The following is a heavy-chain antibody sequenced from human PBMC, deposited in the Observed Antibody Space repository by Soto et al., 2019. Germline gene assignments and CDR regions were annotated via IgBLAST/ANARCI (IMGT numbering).Heavy chain of an antibody. V-gene: IGHV3-15*07. CDR2: IKSKTDGGTT. CDR1: GFTFSNAW. J-gene: IGHJ4*02. CDR3: TTTYYDILTGRILGY. D-gene: IGHD3-9*01. Sequence: GGSLRLSCAASGFTFSNAWMNWVRQAPGKGLEWVGRIKSKTDGGTTDYAAPVKGRFTISRDDSKNTLYLQMNSLKTEDTAVYYCTTTYYDILTGRILGYWGQGTLVTVSS.